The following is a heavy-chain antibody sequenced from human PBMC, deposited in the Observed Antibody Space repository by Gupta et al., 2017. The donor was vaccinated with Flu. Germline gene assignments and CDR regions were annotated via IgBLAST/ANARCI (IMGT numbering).Heavy chain of an antibody. CDR1: YY. CDR3: ARAVRKYSSSSDNFDY. V-gene: IGHV1-2*06. J-gene: IGHJ4*02. D-gene: IGHD6-6*01. CDR2: INPNSGGT. Sequence: YYMHWVRQAPGQGLEWMGRINPNSGGTNYAQKFQGRVTMTRDTSISTAYMELSRLRSDDTAVYYCARAVRKYSSSSDNFDYWGQGTLVTVSS.